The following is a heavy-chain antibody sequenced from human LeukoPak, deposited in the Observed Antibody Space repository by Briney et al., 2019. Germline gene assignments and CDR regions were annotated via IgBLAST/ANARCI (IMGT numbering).Heavy chain of an antibody. D-gene: IGHD3-22*01. J-gene: IGHJ4*02. CDR3: ARDSGGLNYYDSSGYPPDDY. Sequence: GGSLRLSCAASGFPFSSHNMNGVRQAPGRGLEWVSSISSSSSYIYYADSVKGRFTISRDNAKNSQYLQMNRPRAEDTAVYYCARDSGGLNYYDSSGYPPDDYWGQGTLVTVSS. CDR2: ISSSSSYI. V-gene: IGHV3-21*01. CDR1: GFPFSSHN.